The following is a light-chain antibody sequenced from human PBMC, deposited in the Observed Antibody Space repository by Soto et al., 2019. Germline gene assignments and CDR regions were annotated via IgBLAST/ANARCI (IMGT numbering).Light chain of an antibody. CDR2: GAS. CDR3: QQYYTTRWT. Sequence: IVLTQSPGTLSLSPGERATLSCRAIQGVSSRYLAWYQQKPGQAPRLLIYGASTRATGIPERFSGSGIGTGFTLTISRLEPEDVAVYYCQQYYTTRWTFGQGNKVHIK. V-gene: IGKV3-20*01. CDR1: QGVSSRY. J-gene: IGKJ1*01.